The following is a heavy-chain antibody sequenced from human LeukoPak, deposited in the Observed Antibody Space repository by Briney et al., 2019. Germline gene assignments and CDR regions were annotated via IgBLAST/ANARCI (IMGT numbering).Heavy chain of an antibody. V-gene: IGHV3-7*01. D-gene: IGHD6-13*01. CDR3: ARVTSAAGINY. Sequence: GGSLRLSCAASGFTFSSYSMNWVRQAPGKGLEWVANIKQDGSEKYYVDSVKGRFTISRDNAKNSLYLQMNSLRAEDTAVYYCARVTSAAGINYWGQGTLVTVSS. CDR2: IKQDGSEK. CDR1: GFTFSSYS. J-gene: IGHJ4*02.